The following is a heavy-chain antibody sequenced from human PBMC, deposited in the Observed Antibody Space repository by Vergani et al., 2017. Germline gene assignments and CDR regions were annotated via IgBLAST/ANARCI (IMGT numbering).Heavy chain of an antibody. CDR3: ARVYYDFWSGSAGWFDP. V-gene: IGHV1-2*02. CDR1: GYTFTGYY. CDR2: INPNSGGT. J-gene: IGHJ5*02. Sequence: QVQLVQSGAEVKKPGASVKVSCKASGYTFTGYYMHWVRQAPGQGLEWMGWINPNSGGTNYAQKFQGRVTMTRDTSISTAYMELSSLRSEDTAVYYCARVYYDFWSGSAGWFDPWGQGTLVTVSS. D-gene: IGHD3-3*01.